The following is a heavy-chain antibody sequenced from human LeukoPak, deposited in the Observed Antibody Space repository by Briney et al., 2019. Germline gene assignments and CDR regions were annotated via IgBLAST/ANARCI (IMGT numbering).Heavy chain of an antibody. Sequence: GGSLRLSCAASGFTFSSYWMSWVRQAPGKGLEWVANMKEDGSEKYYVDSVKGRFTISRDNAKNSLFLQMNSLRAENTAVYFCARAYSSSWLAYYYYSMDVWGQGTTVTVSS. CDR2: MKEDGSEK. D-gene: IGHD6-13*01. CDR3: ARAYSSSWLAYYYYSMDV. CDR1: GFTFSSYW. V-gene: IGHV3-7*01. J-gene: IGHJ6*02.